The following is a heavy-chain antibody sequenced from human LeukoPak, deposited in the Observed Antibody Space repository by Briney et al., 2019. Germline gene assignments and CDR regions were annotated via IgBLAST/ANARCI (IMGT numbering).Heavy chain of an antibody. D-gene: IGHD6-13*01. CDR3: ARAFSSSWPHYYYYGMDV. V-gene: IGHV1-46*01. CDR2: INPSGGST. Sequence: GASVKVSCKASGYTFTSYYMHWVRQAPGQGLEWMGIINPSGGSTSYAQKFQGRVTMTRDTSTSTVYMELSSLRSEDTAVYYCARAFSSSWPHYYYYGMDVWGQGTTVTVSS. CDR1: GYTFTSYY. J-gene: IGHJ6*02.